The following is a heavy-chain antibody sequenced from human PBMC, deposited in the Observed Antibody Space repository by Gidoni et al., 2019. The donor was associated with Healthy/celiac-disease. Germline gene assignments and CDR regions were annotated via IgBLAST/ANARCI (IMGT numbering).Heavy chain of an antibody. J-gene: IGHJ4*02. D-gene: IGHD1-20*01. CDR3: ARRFSVRYSSVATRNYYFDY. V-gene: IGHV5-51*01. CDR2: IYPGDSDT. Sequence: PGESLKISCKGSGYSFTSYWIGWVRQMPGKGLEWMGIIYPGDSDTRYSPSFQGKVTISADKSISTAYLQWSSLKASDTAMYYCARRFSVRYSSVATRNYYFDYWGQGTLVTVSS. CDR1: GYSFTSYW.